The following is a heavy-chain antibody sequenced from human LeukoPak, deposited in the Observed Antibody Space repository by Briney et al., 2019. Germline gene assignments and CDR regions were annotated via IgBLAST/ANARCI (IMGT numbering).Heavy chain of an antibody. CDR3: ARNYFDSTAFDI. CDR2: IYYSGST. V-gene: IGHV4-59*01. Sequence: SETLSLTCTVSGGSISNYYWSWIRQPSGKGLEWIGYIYYSGSTNYNPSLKSRVTISVDTSKNRFSLNLSSVTAADTAVYYCARNYFDSTAFDIWGQGTMVTVSS. D-gene: IGHD3-22*01. CDR1: GGSISNYY. J-gene: IGHJ3*02.